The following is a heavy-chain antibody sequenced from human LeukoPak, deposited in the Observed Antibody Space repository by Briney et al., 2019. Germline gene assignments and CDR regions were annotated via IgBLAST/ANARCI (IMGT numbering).Heavy chain of an antibody. CDR1: GGTFSSYA. Sequence: ASVKVSCKASGGTFSSYAISWVRQAPGQGLEWMGWINPNSGGTNYAQKFQGRVTMTRDTSISTAYMELSSLRSDDTALYYCARVRSTVTTSDYWGQGALVTVSS. D-gene: IGHD4-17*01. J-gene: IGHJ4*02. CDR3: ARVRSTVTTSDY. V-gene: IGHV1-2*02. CDR2: INPNSGGT.